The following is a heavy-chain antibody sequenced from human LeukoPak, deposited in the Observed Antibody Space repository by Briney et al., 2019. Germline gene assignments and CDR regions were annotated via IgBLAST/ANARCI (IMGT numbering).Heavy chain of an antibody. V-gene: IGHV4-39*07. CDR2: IYYSGST. CDR1: GGSISSSSYY. Sequence: PSETLSLTCTVSGGSISSSSYYWGWIRQPPGKGLEWIGSIYYSGSTYYNPSLKSRVTISVDTSKNQFSLKLSSVTAADTAVYYCARGSLMVRGWFDPWGQGTLVTVSS. D-gene: IGHD3-10*01. J-gene: IGHJ5*02. CDR3: ARGSLMVRGWFDP.